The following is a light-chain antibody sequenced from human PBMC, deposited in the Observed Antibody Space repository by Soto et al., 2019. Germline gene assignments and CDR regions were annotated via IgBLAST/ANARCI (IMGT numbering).Light chain of an antibody. CDR2: WAS. CDR1: QSVLYSSNNKNY. CDR3: QQYYSTLPYT. J-gene: IGKJ2*01. Sequence: EIVLTQSPATLSLSLGERATINCKSSQSVLYSSNNKNYLAWYQQKPGQPPKLLIYWASTRESGVPDRFSGSGSGTDFTLTISSLQAEDVAVYYCQQYYSTLPYTFGQGTKLEIK. V-gene: IGKV4-1*01.